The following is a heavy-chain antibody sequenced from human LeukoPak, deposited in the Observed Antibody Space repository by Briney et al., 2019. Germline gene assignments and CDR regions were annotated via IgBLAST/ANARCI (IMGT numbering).Heavy chain of an antibody. CDR1: GFTFSSYA. CDR2: ISGSGGST. Sequence: PGGSLRLSCAASGFTFSSYAINWVRQAPGKGLEWVSAISGSGGSTYYADSVKGRFTISRDNSKNTLYLQMNSLRAEDTAVYYCAKELHRYYYGMDVWGQGTTVTVSS. CDR3: AKELHRYYYGMDV. V-gene: IGHV3-23*01. J-gene: IGHJ6*02.